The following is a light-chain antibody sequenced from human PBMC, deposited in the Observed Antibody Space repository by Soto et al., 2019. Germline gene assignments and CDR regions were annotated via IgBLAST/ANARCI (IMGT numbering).Light chain of an antibody. V-gene: IGKV1-39*01. Sequence: DIQMTQSPPSLSASVGDRVTITCRASQSISSYLNWYQQKPGKAPKLLIYAASSLQSGVPSRFSGSGSGTDFTLTISSLQPEDFATYYCQQLNSYPPTFGQGTRLEIK. J-gene: IGKJ5*01. CDR3: QQLNSYPPT. CDR2: AAS. CDR1: QSISSY.